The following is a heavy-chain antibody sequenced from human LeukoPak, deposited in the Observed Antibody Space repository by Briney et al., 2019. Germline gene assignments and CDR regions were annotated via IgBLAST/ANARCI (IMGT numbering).Heavy chain of an antibody. CDR3: ARVGLLVNGAFDI. Sequence: GGSLRLSCAASGFTFSRYWMSWVRQAPGKGLEWVANIKQDGSEKYYVDSVKGRFSISRDNANNSLFLQMNSLRGDDTALYYCARVGLLVNGAFDIWGQGTMVTVAS. D-gene: IGHD2-8*01. J-gene: IGHJ3*02. CDR2: IKQDGSEK. V-gene: IGHV3-7*01. CDR1: GFTFSRYW.